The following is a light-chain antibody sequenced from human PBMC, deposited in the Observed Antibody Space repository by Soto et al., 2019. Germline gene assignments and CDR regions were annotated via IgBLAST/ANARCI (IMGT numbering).Light chain of an antibody. CDR3: QQDSSYWT. Sequence: DFQMTQSPSTLSASVGDRVTITCRASQNIGLWLAWYQQKPGKAPKLLIYKASNLQSGVPSTFSGSGSGTEFTLTISSLHPDDFATYYCQQDSSYWTFGQGTKVEIK. J-gene: IGKJ1*01. CDR2: KAS. V-gene: IGKV1-5*03. CDR1: QNIGLW.